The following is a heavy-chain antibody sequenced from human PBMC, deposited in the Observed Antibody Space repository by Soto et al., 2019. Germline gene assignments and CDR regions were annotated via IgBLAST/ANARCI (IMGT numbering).Heavy chain of an antibody. CDR2: INHSGST. Sequence: SETLSLTCAVYGGSFSGYYWSWIRQPPGKGLEWIGEINHSGSTNYNPSLKSRVTISVDTSKNQFSLKLSSVTAADTAVYYCASVVMARHSSRGMVVWGKGPMVTGSS. J-gene: IGHJ6*04. V-gene: IGHV4-34*01. D-gene: IGHD3-16*01. CDR1: GGSFSGYY. CDR3: ASVVMARHSSRGMVV.